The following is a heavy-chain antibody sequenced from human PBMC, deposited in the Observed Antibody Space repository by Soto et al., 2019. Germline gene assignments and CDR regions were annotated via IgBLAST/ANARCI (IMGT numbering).Heavy chain of an antibody. D-gene: IGHD3-9*01. CDR2: IYHSGIT. CDR1: GGSINSGNW. J-gene: IGHJ6*02. Sequence: PSETLSLTCAVSGGSINSGNWWSWVRQPPGKGLEWIGEIYHSGITNYNPSLKSRVIISVDKPKNQFSLKLSSMTAADTAVYYCAREKTPMSPHYFYYGMDVWGQGTTVTVSS. CDR3: AREKTPMSPHYFYYGMDV. V-gene: IGHV4-4*02.